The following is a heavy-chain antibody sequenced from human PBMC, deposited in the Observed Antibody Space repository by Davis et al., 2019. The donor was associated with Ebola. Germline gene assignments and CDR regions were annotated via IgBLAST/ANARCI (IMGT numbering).Heavy chain of an antibody. CDR3: AREVYYDSSGYYYGHNWFDP. D-gene: IGHD3-22*01. CDR1: GESIKTYY. Sequence: MPSETLSLTCSVSGESIKTYYWNWIRQTPGKGLEWIGYIDYSGRTDHNPSLESRVTIFRDTSKNQFSLKLSSVTAADTAVYYCAREVYYDSSGYYYGHNWFDPWGQGTLVTVSS. V-gene: IGHV4-59*01. CDR2: IDYSGRT. J-gene: IGHJ5*02.